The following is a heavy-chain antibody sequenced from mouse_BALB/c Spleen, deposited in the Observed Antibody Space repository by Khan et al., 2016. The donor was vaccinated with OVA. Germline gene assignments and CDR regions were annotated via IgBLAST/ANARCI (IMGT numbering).Heavy chain of an antibody. Sequence: QVQLQQPGAELVRPGASVKLSCKASDYSFTNYWMNWVKQRPGQGLEWIGMIHPYDSATGINQKFKDKATLTVDKSYSTAYMQISSPTAEDSAAESCARDIGDSSVYFWVQGTTLTVSS. CDR2: IHPYDSAT. J-gene: IGHJ2*01. D-gene: IGHD3-2*01. CDR3: ARDIGDSSVYF. CDR1: DYSFTNYW. V-gene: IGHV1S82*01.